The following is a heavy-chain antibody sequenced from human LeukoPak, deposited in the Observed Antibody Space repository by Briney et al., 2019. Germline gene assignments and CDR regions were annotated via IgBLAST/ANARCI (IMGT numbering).Heavy chain of an antibody. Sequence: PSETLSLTCTVSGGSISSYYWSWIRQPPGKGLEWIGYIYYSGSTNYNPSLKSRVTISVDTSKNQFPLKLSSVTAADTAVYYCARLSILTGYYPYFDYWGQGTLVTVSS. D-gene: IGHD3-9*01. J-gene: IGHJ4*02. CDR1: GGSISSYY. CDR3: ARLSILTGYYPYFDY. CDR2: IYYSGST. V-gene: IGHV4-59*08.